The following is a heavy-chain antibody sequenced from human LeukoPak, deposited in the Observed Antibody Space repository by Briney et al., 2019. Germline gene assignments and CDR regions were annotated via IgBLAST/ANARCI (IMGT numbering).Heavy chain of an antibody. CDR2: IYYSGST. CDR1: GGSISSRNYY. D-gene: IGHD3-16*01. J-gene: IGHJ3*01. Sequence: PSETLSLTGTVSGGSISSRNYYWGWIRQPPGKGLEWIGSIYYSGSTYYNPSLKSRVTISVDTSKNQFSLKLSSVTAADTAVYYCAHFRGGSFDFWGQGTMVTVSS. CDR3: AHFRGGSFDF. V-gene: IGHV4-39*01.